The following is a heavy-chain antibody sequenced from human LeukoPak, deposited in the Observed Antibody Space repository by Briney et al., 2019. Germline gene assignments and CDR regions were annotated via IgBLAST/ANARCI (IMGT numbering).Heavy chain of an antibody. V-gene: IGHV4-34*01. CDR1: GGSFSGYY. J-gene: IGHJ6*04. Sequence: SETLSLTCAVYGGSFSGYYWSWIRQPPGKGLEWIGEINHSGSTNYNPSLRSRVTISVDTSKNQFSLKLSSVTAADTAVYYCARVRVINFYYYGMDVWGKGTTVTVSS. CDR3: ARVRVINFYYYGMDV. D-gene: IGHD3-16*02. CDR2: INHSGST.